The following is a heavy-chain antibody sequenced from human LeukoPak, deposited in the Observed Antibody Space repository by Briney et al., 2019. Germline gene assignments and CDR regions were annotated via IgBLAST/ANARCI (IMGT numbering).Heavy chain of an antibody. D-gene: IGHD5-12*01. V-gene: IGHV5-51*01. CDR3: ARQAPLGVATIPYYYYGMDV. J-gene: IGHJ6*02. Sequence: GESLKISCKGSGYSFTSYWIGWVRQMPGKGLEWMGIIYPGDSDTRYSPSFQGQVTISADKSISTAYLQWSSLKASDTAMYYCARQAPLGVATIPYYYYGMDVWGQGTTVTVSS. CDR2: IYPGDSDT. CDR1: GYSFTSYW.